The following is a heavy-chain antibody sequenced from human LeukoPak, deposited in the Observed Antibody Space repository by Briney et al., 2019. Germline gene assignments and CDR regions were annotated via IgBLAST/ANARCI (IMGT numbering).Heavy chain of an antibody. CDR1: GGSISSDY. D-gene: IGHD1-7*01. Sequence: PSETLSLTCSVSGGSISSDYWSWLRQPAGRGLEYIGRFYPSGNTNYNPSLKSRVTISVDKSKNQVSLKVSSVTAADTAVYYCARHKGKGVTGTTVFGYMDVWGKGTTVTVSS. V-gene: IGHV4-4*07. CDR3: ARHKGKGVTGTTVFGYMDV. J-gene: IGHJ6*03. CDR2: FYPSGNT.